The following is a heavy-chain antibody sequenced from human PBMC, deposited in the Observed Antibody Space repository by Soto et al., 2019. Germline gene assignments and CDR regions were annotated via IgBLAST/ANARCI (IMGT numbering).Heavy chain of an antibody. Sequence: NPSETLSLTCTVSGGSISSSSYYWGWIRQPPGKGLEWIGSIYYSGSTYYNPSLKSRVTISVDTSKNQFSLKLSSVTAADTAVYYCARQRPGYYDFWSGLTQLDFWGQGTLVT. J-gene: IGHJ4*02. V-gene: IGHV4-39*01. D-gene: IGHD3-3*01. CDR2: IYYSGST. CDR1: GGSISSSSYY. CDR3: ARQRPGYYDFWSGLTQLDF.